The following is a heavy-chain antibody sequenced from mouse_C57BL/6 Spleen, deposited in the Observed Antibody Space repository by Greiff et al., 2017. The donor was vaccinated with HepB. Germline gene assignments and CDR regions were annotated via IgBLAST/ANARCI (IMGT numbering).Heavy chain of an antibody. CDR1: GFSLSTFGMG. D-gene: IGHD2-4*01. CDR2: IWWDDDK. Sequence: QVTLKESGPGILQPSQTLRLTCSFSGFSLSTFGMGVGWIRKPSGKGLEWLAHIWWDDDKYYNPALKSRLTISKDTSKNQVFLKIANVDTADTATYYCARMWYDYEFYYAMGYWGHGTSVTVSS. CDR3: ARMWYDYEFYYAMGY. V-gene: IGHV8-8*01. J-gene: IGHJ4*01.